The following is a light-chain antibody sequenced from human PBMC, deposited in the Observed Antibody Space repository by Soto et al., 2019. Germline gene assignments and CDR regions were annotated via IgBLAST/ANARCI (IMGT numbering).Light chain of an antibody. V-gene: IGKV3-20*01. CDR1: QTVSSRY. CDR3: QQFDDSPPAFT. CDR2: GAS. Sequence: ESGLTQSPGPRSLSPGERATLSCRASQTVSSRYLTWYQQKPGQAPRLLIYGASIRATGIPDRFSGSRSGADFTLTISRLEPEDFAVYYCQQFDDSPPAFTFGQGTKLEI. J-gene: IGKJ2*01.